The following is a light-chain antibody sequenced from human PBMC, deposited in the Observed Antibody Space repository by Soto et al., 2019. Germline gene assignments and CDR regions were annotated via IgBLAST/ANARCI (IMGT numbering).Light chain of an antibody. Sequence: DIVMTQSPDSLAVSLGERATINCKSSQSVLYSSNNRNYLAWYQQKPGQPPKLVIYWASTRESGVPDRFSGSGSGTDFTLTISGLQAEDVAVYYCQQYYSTPPTFGQGTKVEIK. CDR2: WAS. CDR1: QSVLYSSNNRNY. V-gene: IGKV4-1*01. J-gene: IGKJ1*01. CDR3: QQYYSTPPT.